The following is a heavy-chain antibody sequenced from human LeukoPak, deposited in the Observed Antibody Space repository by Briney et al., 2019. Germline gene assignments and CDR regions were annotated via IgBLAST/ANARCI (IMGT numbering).Heavy chain of an antibody. CDR3: ARDRSSSGWYSDFDY. D-gene: IGHD6-19*01. Sequence: GGSLRLSCAASGFTFSSYSMNWVRQAPGKGLEWVSSISSSSSYIYYADSVKGRFTISRDNAKNSLYLQMNSLRAEDTAVYYCARDRSSSGWYSDFDYWGGGPLVTVPS. J-gene: IGHJ4*02. CDR1: GFTFSSYS. CDR2: ISSSSSYI. V-gene: IGHV3-21*01.